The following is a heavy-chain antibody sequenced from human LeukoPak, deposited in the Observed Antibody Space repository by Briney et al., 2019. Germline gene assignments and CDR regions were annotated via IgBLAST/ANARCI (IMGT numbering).Heavy chain of an antibody. D-gene: IGHD3-10*01. CDR1: GFTFSSYE. V-gene: IGHV3-48*03. Sequence: GGSLRLSCAASGFTFSSYEMNWVRQAPGKGLEWVSYISSSGSTIYYADSVKGRFTISRDNAKNSLYLQMNSLRAEDTAVYYCARDDYYGSGSSWSDYYMDVWGKGTTVTISS. CDR3: ARDDYYGSGSSWSDYYMDV. J-gene: IGHJ6*03. CDR2: ISSSGSTI.